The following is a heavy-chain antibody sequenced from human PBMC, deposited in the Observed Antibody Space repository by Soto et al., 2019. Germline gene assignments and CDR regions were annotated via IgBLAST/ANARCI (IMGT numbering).Heavy chain of an antibody. V-gene: IGHV3-23*01. Sequence: GGSLRLSCASSVCTFSSYAMSWVRQSPGKGLEWVSAISGSGGSTYYADSVKGRFAISRDNSKNTLYLQMNSLRAEDTAVYYCATSPHNVVVVADTFSDSWGQGTLVTVSS. CDR2: ISGSGGST. D-gene: IGHD2-15*01. J-gene: IGHJ4*02. CDR3: ATSPHNVVVVADTFSDS. CDR1: VCTFSSYA.